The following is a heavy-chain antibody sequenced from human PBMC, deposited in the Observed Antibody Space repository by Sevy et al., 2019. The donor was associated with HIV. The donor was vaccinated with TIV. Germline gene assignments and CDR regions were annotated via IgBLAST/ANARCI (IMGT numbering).Heavy chain of an antibody. CDR2: ISYDGSNK. CDR1: GFTFSSYA. V-gene: IGHV3-30-3*01. CDR3: ARDQCYYDSSGYCAFDI. Sequence: GGSLRLSCAASGFTFSSYAMHWVRQAPGKGLEWVAVISYDGSNKYYADSVKGRFTISRDNSKNTLYLQMNSLRAEDTAVYYCARDQCYYDSSGYCAFDIWGQRTMVTVSS. J-gene: IGHJ3*02. D-gene: IGHD3-22*01.